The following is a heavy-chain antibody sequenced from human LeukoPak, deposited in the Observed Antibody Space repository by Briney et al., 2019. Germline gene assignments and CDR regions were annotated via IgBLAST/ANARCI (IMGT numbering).Heavy chain of an antibody. J-gene: IGHJ5*02. CDR3: ARGLGPPGKARWFDP. D-gene: IGHD1-14*01. Sequence: ASVKASCKASGYTFTNYYIHWVRQAPGQGLEWMGIINPSGGSATYAQKFQGRVTMTRDTSTSTVYMDLSSLRSEDTAVYYCARGLGPPGKARWFDPWGQGTLVTVSS. CDR1: GYTFTNYY. CDR2: INPSGGSA. V-gene: IGHV1-46*01.